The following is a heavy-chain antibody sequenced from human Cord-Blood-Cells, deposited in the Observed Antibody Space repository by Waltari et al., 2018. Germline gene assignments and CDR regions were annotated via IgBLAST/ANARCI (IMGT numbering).Heavy chain of an antibody. CDR3: ARDLGGSYYYYYGMDV. J-gene: IGHJ6*02. CDR2: ISSSSSYI. CDR1: GFTFSIYR. Sequence: VQLVESGGGLVKPGGSLRLSCADSGFTFSIYRRNWLRPAPGKGLECVSSISSSSSYIYYADSVKGRFTISRDNAKNSLYLQMNSLRAEDTAVYYCARDLGGSYYYYYGMDVWGQGTTFTVSS. D-gene: IGHD3-16*01. V-gene: IGHV3-21*01.